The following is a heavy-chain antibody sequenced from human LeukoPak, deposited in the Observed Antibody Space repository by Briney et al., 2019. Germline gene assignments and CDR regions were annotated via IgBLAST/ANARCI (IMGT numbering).Heavy chain of an antibody. J-gene: IGHJ3*02. CDR2: IYPGDTDT. V-gene: IGHV5-51*01. D-gene: IGHD6-19*01. CDR1: GYSFTSYW. Sequence: GESLKISCKGSGYSFTSYWIGWVRQMPGKGLEWMGIIYPGDTDTRYSPSFQGQVTISADKSISTAYLQWSSLKAADTAMYCCARLPSGWYNAFDNWGQGTMVTVSS. CDR3: ARLPSGWYNAFDN.